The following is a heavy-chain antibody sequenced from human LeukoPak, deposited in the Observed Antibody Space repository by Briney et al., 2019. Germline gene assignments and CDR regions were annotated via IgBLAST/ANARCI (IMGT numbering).Heavy chain of an antibody. Sequence: GGALRISCAASGFTFRSYSMNWGRQAPGEGLEWISYITSDSSSMYYADSVKGRFTISRDNAKNSLYLQMNSLRAEDTAVYYCAKDHGDYWGQGTLVTVSS. V-gene: IGHV3-48*04. J-gene: IGHJ4*02. CDR3: AKDHGDY. CDR2: ITSDSSSM. CDR1: GFTFRSYS.